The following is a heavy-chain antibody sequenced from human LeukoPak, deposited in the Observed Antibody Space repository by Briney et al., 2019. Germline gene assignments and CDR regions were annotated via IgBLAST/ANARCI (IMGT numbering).Heavy chain of an antibody. D-gene: IGHD3-22*01. Sequence: GGSLRLSSAASGFTLSSYWMSWVRQAPGKGLEWVSVIYSGGSTYYADSVKGRFTISRDNSKNTLYLQMNSLRAEDTAVYYCARDACYYDSSGPEQCYFDYWGQGTLVTVSS. CDR2: IYSGGST. V-gene: IGHV3-53*01. CDR1: GFTLSSYW. CDR3: ARDACYYDSSGPEQCYFDY. J-gene: IGHJ4*02.